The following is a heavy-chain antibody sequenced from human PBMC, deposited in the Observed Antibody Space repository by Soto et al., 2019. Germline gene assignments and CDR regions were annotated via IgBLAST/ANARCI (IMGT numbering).Heavy chain of an antibody. D-gene: IGHD6-25*01. CDR2: ISSSSSTI. V-gene: IGHV3-48*01. CDR3: ASRITADLDY. J-gene: IGHJ4*02. Sequence: PGGSLRLSCTTSGFTFSNYSMYWVRQAPGKGLEWVSYISSSSSTIYYADSVKGRFTISRDNAKNSLYLQMNSLRAEDTAVYYCASRITADLDYWGQGTLVTVSS. CDR1: GFTFSNYS.